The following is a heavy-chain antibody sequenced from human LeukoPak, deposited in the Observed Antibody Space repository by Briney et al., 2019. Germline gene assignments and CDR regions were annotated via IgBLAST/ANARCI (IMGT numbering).Heavy chain of an antibody. J-gene: IGHJ4*02. V-gene: IGHV4-4*07. CDR3: ARSGDHYDTTGYYALFQY. CDR2: IYATGST. Sequence: SETLSLTCTVSGDSIDSYYWSWIRQRAGKGLEWIGRIYATGSTNYNPSLKSRVTMSVDTSKNHFSLRLNSVTAADTAVYYCARSGDHYDTTGYYALFQYWGQGTLVTVSS. D-gene: IGHD3-22*01. CDR1: GDSIDSYY.